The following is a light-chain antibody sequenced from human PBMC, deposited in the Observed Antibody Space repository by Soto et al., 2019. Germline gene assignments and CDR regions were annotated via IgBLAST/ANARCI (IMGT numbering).Light chain of an antibody. V-gene: IGLV2-14*03. CDR1: SSDIGGYKD. J-gene: IGLJ1*01. CDR2: EVS. CDR3: CSYRSGTSPYYV. Sequence: QSVLTQPASVSGSPGQSITISCTGTSSDIGGYKDVSWYQQHPGKAPQVLIFEVSYRPYGIPNRFSGSKSGNVASLTISGLQAEDEADYYCCSYRSGTSPYYVFGTGTKVTVL.